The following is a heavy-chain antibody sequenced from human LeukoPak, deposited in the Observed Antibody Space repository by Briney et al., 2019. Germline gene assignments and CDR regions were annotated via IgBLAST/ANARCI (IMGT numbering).Heavy chain of an antibody. CDR1: RFTFSSYD. J-gene: IGHJ4*02. CDR2: IGTDGDT. CDR3: ARALGTTQFDY. Sequence: GGSLRLSCAASRFTFSSYDMHWVRQPTGKGLEWVSGIGTDGDTYYPGSVKGRFTISRENAKNSLYLQMNSLRAGDTAVYYCARALGTTQFDYWGQGTLVTVSS. D-gene: IGHD1-26*01. V-gene: IGHV3-13*01.